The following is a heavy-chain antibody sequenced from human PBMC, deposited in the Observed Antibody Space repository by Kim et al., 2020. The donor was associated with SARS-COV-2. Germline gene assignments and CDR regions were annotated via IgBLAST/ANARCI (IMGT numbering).Heavy chain of an antibody. CDR1: GGSISSSY. CDR2: IYYSGST. J-gene: IGHJ5*02. D-gene: IGHD3-16*01. Sequence: SETLSLTCTVSGGSISSSYWSWIRQPPGKGLEWIGYIYYSGSTNYNPSLKSRVTISVDTSNTSKNQFSLKLTSVTAADTAMYYCATGGRGSIGGFDPWGQGTLVTVSS. V-gene: IGHV4-59*01. CDR3: ATGGRGSIGGFDP.